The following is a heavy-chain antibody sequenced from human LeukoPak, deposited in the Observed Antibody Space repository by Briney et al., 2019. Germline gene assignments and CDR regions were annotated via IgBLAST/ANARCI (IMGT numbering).Heavy chain of an antibody. CDR3: ARDYEAGCTSTTCYDRFDY. J-gene: IGHJ4*02. V-gene: IGHV3-7*01. Sequence: GGSLRLSCVAPGFTFSSYWMSWVRQAPGKGLEWVANIKQDGSEKYYVDSVKGRFTISRDNAKNSLYLQMNSLLAEDTAVYYCARDYEAGCTSTTCYDRFDYWGQGTLVTVSS. CDR1: GFTFSSYW. CDR2: IKQDGSEK. D-gene: IGHD2-2*01.